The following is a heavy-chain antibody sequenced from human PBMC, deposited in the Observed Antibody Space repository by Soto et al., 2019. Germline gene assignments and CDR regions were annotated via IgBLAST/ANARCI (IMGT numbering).Heavy chain of an antibody. D-gene: IGHD4-4*01. J-gene: IGHJ6*03. CDR1: GGSISSHC. V-gene: IGHV4-59*11. Sequence: SEILSLTCSVSGGSISSHCWSWIRQHPGKGLEWIGYIYYSGSTNYNPSLKSRVTISVDTSKNQFSLRLSSVTAADTAVYYCARRNSNYYYYYYMDVWGKGTTVTVSS. CDR2: IYYSGST. CDR3: ARRNSNYYYYYYMDV.